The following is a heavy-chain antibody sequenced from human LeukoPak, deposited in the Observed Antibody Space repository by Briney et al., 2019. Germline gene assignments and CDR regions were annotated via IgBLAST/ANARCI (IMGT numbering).Heavy chain of an antibody. V-gene: IGHV3-11*01. CDR3: ATDGAGFDT. CDR2: INIGGTNT. CDR1: GFTFNDYY. Sequence: PGRSLRLSCAAYGFTFNDYYMSWIRQAPGKGLEWLSYINIGGTNTHYADSVKGRFTISRDNAKKSLYLEMNNLRAEDTAVYYCATDGAGFDTWGQGVLVTVSS. J-gene: IGHJ5*02.